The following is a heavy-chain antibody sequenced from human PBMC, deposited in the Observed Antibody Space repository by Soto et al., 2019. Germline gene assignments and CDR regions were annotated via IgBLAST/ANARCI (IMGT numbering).Heavy chain of an antibody. D-gene: IGHD3-22*01. J-gene: IGHJ3*02. CDR1: GYPFTSYY. Sequence: ASVKVSCKASGYPFTSYYMHWVRQAPGRGLEWMGIINPSGGSTSYAQKFQGRVTMTRDTSTSTVYMELSSLRSEDTAVYYCARVQVYYDCSGYLSAFEICGKG. V-gene: IGHV1-46*01. CDR3: ARVQVYYDCSGYLSAFEI. CDR2: INPSGGST.